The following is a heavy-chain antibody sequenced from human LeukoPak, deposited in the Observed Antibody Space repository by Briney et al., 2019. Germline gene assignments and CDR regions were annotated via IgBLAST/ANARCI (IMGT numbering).Heavy chain of an antibody. CDR2: IKQDGSVK. D-gene: IGHD6-6*01. J-gene: IGHJ4*02. CDR1: GFTFSNYW. V-gene: IGHV3-7*01. CDR3: ARIGYNSSSLDY. Sequence: GGSLRLSCVASGFTFSNYWMTWVRQAPGKGLEWVANIKQDGSVKYYVESVKGRFTISRDNTKNSVYLQVNSLRAEDTAVYYCARIGYNSSSLDYWGQGTLVPVSS.